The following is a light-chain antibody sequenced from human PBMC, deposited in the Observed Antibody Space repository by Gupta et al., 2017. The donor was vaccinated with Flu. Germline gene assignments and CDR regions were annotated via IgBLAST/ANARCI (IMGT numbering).Light chain of an antibody. CDR1: SSDVGGYNY. CDR2: EVN. J-gene: IGLJ2*01. V-gene: IGLV2-8*01. CDR3: SSYAGSSNLI. Sequence: HSALTQPPSASGSPGQSVTISCTGTSSDVGGYNYVSWYQQHPGKVPKLIIYEVNKRPSGVPDRFSGSKSGDTASLTVSGLQAEDEADYYCSSYAGSSNLIFGGGTKLTVL.